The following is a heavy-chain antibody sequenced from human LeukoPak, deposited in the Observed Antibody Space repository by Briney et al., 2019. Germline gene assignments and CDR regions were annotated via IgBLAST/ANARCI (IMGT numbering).Heavy chain of an antibody. V-gene: IGHV4-39*01. CDR1: GGSISRSNPY. J-gene: IGHJ4*02. CDR3: ERHIQGANVCDY. CDR2: LSYSGNI. Sequence: SETLSLICSVSGGSISRSNPYWGWIRQPPGKGLEWIGTLSYSGNIYYHPSLKSRITMSVDTSKNQFSLRLSSVTAADTALYYCERHIQGANVCDYWGQGTLVTVPS. D-gene: IGHD2-21*01.